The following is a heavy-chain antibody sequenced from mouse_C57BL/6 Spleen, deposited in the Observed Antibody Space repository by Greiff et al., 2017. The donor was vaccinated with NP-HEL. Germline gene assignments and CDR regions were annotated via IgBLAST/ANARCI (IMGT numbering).Heavy chain of an antibody. Sequence: VQLQQSGAELVRPGASVKLSCKASGYTFTDSYINWVKQRPGQGLEWIARIYPGSGNTYYNEKFKGKATLTAEKSSSTAYMQLSSLTSEDSAVYFCARHFYDYAFAYWGQGTLVTVSA. V-gene: IGHV1-76*01. D-gene: IGHD2-4*01. CDR1: GYTFTDSY. CDR3: ARHFYDYAFAY. J-gene: IGHJ3*01. CDR2: IYPGSGNT.